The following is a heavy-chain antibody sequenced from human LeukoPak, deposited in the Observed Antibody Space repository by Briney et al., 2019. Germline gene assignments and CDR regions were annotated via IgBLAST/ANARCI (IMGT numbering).Heavy chain of an antibody. J-gene: IGHJ3*02. CDR2: IYSGGST. V-gene: IGHV3-53*01. D-gene: IGHD2-15*01. Sequence: GGSLRLSCAASGFTFSTYWMNWVRQAPGKGLEWVSVIYSGGSTYYADSVKGRFTISRDNSKNTLDLQMKSLRAEDTAVYYCASGGTGGDAFDIWGQGTMVTVSS. CDR3: ASGGTGGDAFDI. CDR1: GFTFSTYW.